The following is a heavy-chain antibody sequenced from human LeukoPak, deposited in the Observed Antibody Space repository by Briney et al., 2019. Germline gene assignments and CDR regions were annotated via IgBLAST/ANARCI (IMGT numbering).Heavy chain of an antibody. Sequence: ASVKVSCKSSGYAFTRYYMHWVRQAPGQGLEWMGLSNPNSGGTIYAQKFQGTATMTRDTSISTAYMELRRLRSADTDVYYCASTIVVVPAAKFVFDYWGQGKLVTVSS. J-gene: IGHJ4*02. CDR1: GYAFTRYY. CDR2: SNPNSGGT. CDR3: ASTIVVVPAAKFVFDY. V-gene: IGHV1-2*02. D-gene: IGHD2-2*01.